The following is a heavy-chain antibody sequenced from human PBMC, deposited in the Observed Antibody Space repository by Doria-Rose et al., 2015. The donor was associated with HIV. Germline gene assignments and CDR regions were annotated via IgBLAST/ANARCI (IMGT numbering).Heavy chain of an antibody. CDR3: ATGVTLDY. V-gene: IGHV3-21*01. CDR2: ISSTSAYI. Sequence: VQLVQSGGGLVRPGGSLRLSCATSGFTSSSHRIDWVRQAPGKVLEWVSSISSTSAYINYADSVRGRFTISRDNARNSLYLQMDSLRAEDTAIYYCATGVTLDYWGQGTLVTVSS. CDR1: GFTSSSHR. D-gene: IGHD3-10*01. J-gene: IGHJ4*02.